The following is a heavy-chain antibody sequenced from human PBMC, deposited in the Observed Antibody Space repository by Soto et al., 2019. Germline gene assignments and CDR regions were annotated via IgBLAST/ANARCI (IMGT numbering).Heavy chain of an antibody. J-gene: IGHJ3*02. CDR2: ISVGGGTT. Sequence: GGSLRLSCAGSGFTFSNYAVSWVRQAPGKGLEWVSAISVGGGTTYYADSVEGRFTISRDNSENTLYLQMDSLRTEDTAVYYCAKGRYDFWSGYYPSALDIWGQGIMVTVSS. D-gene: IGHD3-3*01. CDR1: GFTFSNYA. CDR3: AKGRYDFWSGYYPSALDI. V-gene: IGHV3-23*01.